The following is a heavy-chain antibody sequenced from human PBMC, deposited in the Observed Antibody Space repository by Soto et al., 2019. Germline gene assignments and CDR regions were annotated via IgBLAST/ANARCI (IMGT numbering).Heavy chain of an antibody. CDR1: GFTFSSYA. CDR2: ISYDGSNK. D-gene: IGHD5-12*01. V-gene: IGHV3-30-3*01. Sequence: QVQLVESGGGVVQPGRSLRLSCAASGFTFSSYAMHGVRQAPVKGLEWVAVISYDGSNKYYADSVKGRFTISRDNSKNTLSLQMNSLSAEDTAVYYCARDYYRFNSGYGFSMDVWGQGTTVTVSS. CDR3: ARDYYRFNSGYGFSMDV. J-gene: IGHJ6*02.